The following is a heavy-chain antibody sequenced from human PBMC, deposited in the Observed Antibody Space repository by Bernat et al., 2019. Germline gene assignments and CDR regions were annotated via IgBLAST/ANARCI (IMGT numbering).Heavy chain of an antibody. D-gene: IGHD1-26*01. V-gene: IGHV3-15*01. J-gene: IGHJ5*02. CDR3: TSQTVGDKDNL. Sequence: EVQLVESGGGLVKPGGSLRLACATSGFTFNNAWMTWVRQAPGRGLEWVGRIKKKSERGATDYAAPVKGRFTISRDDSKNTLYLQMNSLKIEDTAVYYCTSQTVGDKDNLWGQGTLVTVSS. CDR1: GFTFNNAW. CDR2: IKKKSERGAT.